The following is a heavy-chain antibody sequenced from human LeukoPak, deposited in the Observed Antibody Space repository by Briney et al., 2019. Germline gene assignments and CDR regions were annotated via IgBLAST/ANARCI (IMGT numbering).Heavy chain of an antibody. D-gene: IGHD4-17*01. CDR1: GGSFSGYY. V-gene: IGHV4-34*01. J-gene: IGHJ4*02. Sequence: SSETLSLTCAVYGGSFSGYYWSWIRQPPGKGLEWIGEINHSGSTNYNPSLKSRVTISVDTSKNQFSLKLSSVTAADTAVYYCASSDYGDYHRNVDYWGQETLVTVSS. CDR2: INHSGST. CDR3: ASSDYGDYHRNVDY.